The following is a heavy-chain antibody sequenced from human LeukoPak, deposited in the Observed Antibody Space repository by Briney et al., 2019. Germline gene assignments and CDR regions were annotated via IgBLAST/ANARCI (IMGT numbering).Heavy chain of an antibody. D-gene: IGHD2-21*02. Sequence: SETLSLTCTVSGGSISSYYWSWIRQPPGKGLEWIGYIYYSGSTNYNPSLKSRVAISVDTSKNQFSLKLSSVTAADTAVYYCARETYCGGDCYSGFDYWGQGTLVTVSS. V-gene: IGHV4-59*01. CDR3: ARETYCGGDCYSGFDY. J-gene: IGHJ4*02. CDR2: IYYSGST. CDR1: GGSISSYY.